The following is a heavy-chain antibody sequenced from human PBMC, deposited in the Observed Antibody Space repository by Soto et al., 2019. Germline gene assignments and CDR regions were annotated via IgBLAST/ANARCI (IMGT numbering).Heavy chain of an antibody. D-gene: IGHD6-13*01. CDR2: ISAYNGNT. Sequence: ASVKVSCKXSGYTFTSYGISWVRQAPGQELEWMGWISAYNGNTNYAQKLQGRVTMTTDTSTSTAYMELRRLRSDDTAVYYRAREKRKGIAAAGYFDYWGQGTLVTVSS. J-gene: IGHJ4*02. CDR1: GYTFTSYG. V-gene: IGHV1-18*04. CDR3: AREKRKGIAAAGYFDY.